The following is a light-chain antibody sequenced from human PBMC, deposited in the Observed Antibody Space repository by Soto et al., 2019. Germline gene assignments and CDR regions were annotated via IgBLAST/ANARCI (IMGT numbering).Light chain of an antibody. CDR1: QGIRSF. V-gene: IGKV1-27*01. CDR3: HKYCSVPV. Sequence: DIQMTQSPTSLSASVGDRATITCRASQGIRSFVAWYQQKPGKAPKLLIYAASTLPTGVPSRFSGSGSGTDFTLTINSLQPDEVETYSQHKYCSVPVFGPGTKVEIK. J-gene: IGKJ3*01. CDR2: AAS.